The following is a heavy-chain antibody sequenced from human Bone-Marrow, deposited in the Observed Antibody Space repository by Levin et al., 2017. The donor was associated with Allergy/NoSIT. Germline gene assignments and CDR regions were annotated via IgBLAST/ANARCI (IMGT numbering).Heavy chain of an antibody. CDR2: IYTSGST. Sequence: RSQTLSLTCTVSGGSIRSESYSWSWIRQPAGKRLEWIGRIYTSGSTDYNSSLKRRVTISIDTSKNQFSLDLRSVTAADTAVYYCARDKEFNDYYYYMDVWGKGTTVTVSS. J-gene: IGHJ6*03. D-gene: IGHD3-10*01. CDR3: ARDKEFNDYYYYMDV. CDR1: GGSIRSESYS. V-gene: IGHV4-61*02.